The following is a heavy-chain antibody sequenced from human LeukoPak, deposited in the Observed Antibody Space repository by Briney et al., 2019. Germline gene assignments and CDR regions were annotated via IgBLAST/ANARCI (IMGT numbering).Heavy chain of an antibody. Sequence: PSETLSLTCTVSGGSIRSSYYYWSWIRQHPGKGLEWIGYIYYSGSTYYNPSLKSRVTISVDTSKNQFSLKLSSVTAADTAVYHCARVNILYYYDSSGYYQYYFDYWGQGTLVTVSS. V-gene: IGHV4-31*03. J-gene: IGHJ4*02. CDR2: IYYSGST. CDR1: GGSIRSSYYY. CDR3: ARVNILYYYDSSGYYQYYFDY. D-gene: IGHD3-22*01.